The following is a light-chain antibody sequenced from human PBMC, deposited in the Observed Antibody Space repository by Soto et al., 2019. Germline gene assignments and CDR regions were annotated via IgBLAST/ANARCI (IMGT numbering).Light chain of an antibody. CDR3: QQYNNYPWT. CDR2: KAS. J-gene: IGKJ1*01. Sequence: DIQMTQSPSTLSASVGDRVTITCRASQSISSWLAWYQQKPGKAPKLLIYKASSLESGVQSRFSGSGSGTEFTLTISSLQPDDFATYYCQQYNNYPWTFGQGTKVEI. V-gene: IGKV1-5*03. CDR1: QSISSW.